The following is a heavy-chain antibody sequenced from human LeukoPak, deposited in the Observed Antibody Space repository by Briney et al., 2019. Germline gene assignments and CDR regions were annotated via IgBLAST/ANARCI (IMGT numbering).Heavy chain of an antibody. V-gene: IGHV1-18*01. CDR2: ISAYNGNT. J-gene: IGHJ4*02. CDR3: ARGDGGFTGYSSGWYGDYFDY. CDR1: GYTFTSYG. Sequence: ASVKVSCKASGYTFTSYGISWVRQAPGQGLEWMGWISAYNGNTNYAQKLQGRVTMTTDTSTGTAYMELRSLRSDDTAVYYCARGDGGFTGYSSGWYGDYFDYWGQGTLVTVSS. D-gene: IGHD6-19*01.